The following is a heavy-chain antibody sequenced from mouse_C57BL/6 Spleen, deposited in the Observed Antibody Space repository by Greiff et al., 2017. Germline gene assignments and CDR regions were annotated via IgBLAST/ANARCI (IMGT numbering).Heavy chain of an antibody. CDR2: ISGGGSYT. D-gene: IGHD2-1*01. J-gene: IGHJ2*01. Sequence: EVQLVESGGGLVKPGGSLKLSCAASGFTFSSYAMSWVRQTPEKRLEWVATISGGGSYTYYPDNVKGRFTISRDNAKNNLYLQMSHLKSEDTAMYYCAREDYGKGCDYWGQGTTLTVSS. CDR3: AREDYGKGCDY. CDR1: GFTFSSYA. V-gene: IGHV5-4*01.